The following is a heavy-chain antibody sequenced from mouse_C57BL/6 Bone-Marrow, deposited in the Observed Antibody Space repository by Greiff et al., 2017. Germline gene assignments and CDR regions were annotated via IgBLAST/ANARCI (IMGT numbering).Heavy chain of an antibody. CDR1: GYTFTEYT. D-gene: IGHD2-14*01. CDR3: ARHENRYGRCPSLAY. Sequence: VQLQQSGAELVKPGASVKLSCTASGYTFTEYTLHWVKQRFGQGMVWFGWFYPGGGSIKYNEKFKDKATLTADQSSSTVYMELSRLTSEDSAAFFCARHENRYGRCPSLAYWGQGTLVTVSA. V-gene: IGHV1-62-2*01. CDR2: FYPGGGSI. J-gene: IGHJ3*01.